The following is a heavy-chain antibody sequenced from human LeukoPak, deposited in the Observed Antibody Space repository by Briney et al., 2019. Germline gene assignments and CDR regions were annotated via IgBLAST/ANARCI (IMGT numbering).Heavy chain of an antibody. CDR2: IKEDGSEK. Sequence: GGSLRLSCVASGFTFSSYWMTWVRQAPGKGLEWVGNIKEDGSEKYYVDSVKGRFTISRDNAMNSLYLQMNSLRAEDTAVYYCARDAFRQGNYWGQGALVTVSS. D-gene: IGHD3-10*01. V-gene: IGHV3-7*03. J-gene: IGHJ4*02. CDR3: ARDAFRQGNY. CDR1: GFTFSSYW.